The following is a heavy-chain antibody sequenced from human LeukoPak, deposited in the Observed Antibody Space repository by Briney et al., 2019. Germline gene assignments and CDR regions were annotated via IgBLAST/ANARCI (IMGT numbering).Heavy chain of an antibody. V-gene: IGHV4-4*02. D-gene: IGHD3-22*01. J-gene: IGHJ4*02. CDR3: ARAYYFDSSAYYPLDY. CDR1: GGSIRSNNW. CDR2: IYHSGST. Sequence: SETLSLTCAVSGGSIRSNNWWSWVRQPPGKGLEWIGEIYHSGSTNYNPSLKSRVTISVDKSKNQFSLKLSSVTAADAAVYYCARAYYFDSSAYYPLDYWGQGTLVTVSS.